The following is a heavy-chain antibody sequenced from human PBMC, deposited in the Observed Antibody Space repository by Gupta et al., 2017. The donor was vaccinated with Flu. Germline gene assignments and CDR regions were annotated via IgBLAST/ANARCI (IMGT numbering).Heavy chain of an antibody. CDR3: ARIGGELYSSGEAHYYFDY. CDR1: GGSISSYY. CDR2: IYYSGST. D-gene: IGHD6-19*01. J-gene: IGHJ4*02. Sequence: QVQLQESGPGLVKPSETLSLTCTVSGGSISSYYWSWIRQPPGKGLEWIGYIYYSGSTNYNPSLKSRVTISVDTSKNQFSLKLSSVTAADTAVYYCARIGGELYSSGEAHYYFDYWGQGTLVTVSS. V-gene: IGHV4-59*08.